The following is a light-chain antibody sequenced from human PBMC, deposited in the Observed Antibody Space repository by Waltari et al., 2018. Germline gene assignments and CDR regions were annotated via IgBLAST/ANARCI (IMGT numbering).Light chain of an antibody. Sequence: QSALTQPASVSGSPGQSITISCIGTSSDIGAYDYVSWYQQTPGKAPKLLIYDVTKWPSGISNRFSVSKSGNTASLTISGLQTEDEAHYYCSSFTSSTTWVFGGGTKVTVL. CDR1: SSDIGAYDY. V-gene: IGLV2-14*03. CDR2: DVT. CDR3: SSFTSSTTWV. J-gene: IGLJ3*02.